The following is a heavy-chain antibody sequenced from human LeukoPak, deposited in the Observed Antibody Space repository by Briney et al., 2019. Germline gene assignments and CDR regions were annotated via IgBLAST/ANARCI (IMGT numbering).Heavy chain of an antibody. J-gene: IGHJ4*02. CDR3: ARKVGYYDSSAYYYVD. D-gene: IGHD3-22*01. V-gene: IGHV4-59*01. CDR1: GGSISSYY. Sequence: SETLSLTCTVSGGSISSYYWSWIRQPPGKGLEWIGYIYYSGSTNYNPSLKSRVTISVDTSKNQFSLKLSSVTAADTAVYYCARKVGYYDSSAYYYVDWGQGTLVTVSS. CDR2: IYYSGST.